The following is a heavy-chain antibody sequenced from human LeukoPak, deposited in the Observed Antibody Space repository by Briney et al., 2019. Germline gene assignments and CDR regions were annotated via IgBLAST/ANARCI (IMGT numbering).Heavy chain of an antibody. V-gene: IGHV4-38-2*02. CDR1: GYSISSGYY. Sequence: NASETLSLTCTVSGYSISSGYYWGWIRQPPGKGLEWIGSIYHSGSTYYNPSLKSRVTISVDTSKNQFSLKLSSVTAADTAVYYCARDLKSGIVGATNYFDYWDQGTLVTVSS. D-gene: IGHD1-26*01. J-gene: IGHJ4*02. CDR3: ARDLKSGIVGATNYFDY. CDR2: IYHSGST.